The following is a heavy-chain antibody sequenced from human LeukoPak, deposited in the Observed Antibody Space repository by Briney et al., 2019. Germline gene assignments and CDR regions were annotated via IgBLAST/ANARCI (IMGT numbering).Heavy chain of an antibody. Sequence: GGSLGIPWAASGFTLSSFAMHLVRQAPGQGVEGGAVISYDGSNKYYADSVKGRFTISRDNSKNTLYLQMNSLRAEDTAVYYCARDGDYLMRGYFDYWGQGTLVTVSS. V-gene: IGHV3-30*04. CDR1: GFTLSSFA. J-gene: IGHJ4*02. CDR3: ARDGDYLMRGYFDY. D-gene: IGHD4-11*01. CDR2: ISYDGSNK.